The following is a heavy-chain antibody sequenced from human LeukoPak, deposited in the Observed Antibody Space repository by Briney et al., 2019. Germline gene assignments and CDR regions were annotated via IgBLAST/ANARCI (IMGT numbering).Heavy chain of an antibody. Sequence: PSETLSLTCAVYGGFFSGYYWSWIRQPPGKGLEWIGEINHSGSTNYNPSLKSRVTISVDTSKNQFSLKLSSVTAADTAVYYCARLKGVTWYNYSYYFMDVWGKGTTVTISS. CDR3: ARLKGVTWYNYSYYFMDV. D-gene: IGHD6-13*01. J-gene: IGHJ6*03. V-gene: IGHV4-34*01. CDR1: GGFFSGYY. CDR2: INHSGST.